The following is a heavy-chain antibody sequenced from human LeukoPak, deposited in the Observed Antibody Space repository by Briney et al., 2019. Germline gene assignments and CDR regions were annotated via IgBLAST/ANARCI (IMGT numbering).Heavy chain of an antibody. D-gene: IGHD3-10*01. CDR2: ISYDGSNK. J-gene: IGHJ6*02. V-gene: IGHV3-30*04. CDR3: ARDRSMVRGVMDV. Sequence: GGSLRLSCAASGFTFSSYAMHGVRQAPGKGLEWVAVISYDGSNKYYADSVKGRFTISRDNSKNTLYLQMNSLRAEDTAVYYCARDRSMVRGVMDVWGQGTTVTVSS. CDR1: GFTFSSYA.